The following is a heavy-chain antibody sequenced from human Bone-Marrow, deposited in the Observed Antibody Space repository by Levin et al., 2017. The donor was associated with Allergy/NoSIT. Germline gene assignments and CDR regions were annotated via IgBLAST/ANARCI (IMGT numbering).Heavy chain of an antibody. D-gene: IGHD1-26*01. CDR2: VHPGGGST. CDR3: ANGGRGADAYYYGLDV. V-gene: IGHV1-46*01. Sequence: ASVKVSCKASGSGYILTHHYIHWVRQAPGQGLEWMGKVHPGGGSTSYAQKFQGRVKMTGDTSTSSVHIELSSLTSDDTAVYYCANGGRGADAYYYGLDVWGQGTTVTVSS. J-gene: IGHJ6*02. CDR1: GSGYILTHHY.